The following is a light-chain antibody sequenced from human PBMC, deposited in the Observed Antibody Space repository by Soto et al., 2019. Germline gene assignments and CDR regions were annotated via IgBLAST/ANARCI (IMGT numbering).Light chain of an antibody. J-gene: IGKJ1*01. CDR1: QNIYTY. V-gene: IGKV3-20*01. Sequence: EIVLAQSPVTLSLSAGERATLSCRASQNIYTYLDWYQQKPGQSPRLLIYGAFNRATGIPDRFSGGGSGTDFTLTITRLEPEDFAVYYCQYYGNSPLTFGQGTKVDI. CDR2: GAF. CDR3: QYYGNSPLT.